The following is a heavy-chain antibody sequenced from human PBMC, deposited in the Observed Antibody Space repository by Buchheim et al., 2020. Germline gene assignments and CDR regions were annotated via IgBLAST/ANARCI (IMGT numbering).Heavy chain of an antibody. J-gene: IGHJ6*03. V-gene: IGHV3-33*01. D-gene: IGHD4-11*01. Sequence: QVQLVESGGGVVQPGRSLRLPCAASGFTFSSYGMHWVRQAPGKGLEWVAVIWYDGSNKYYADSVKGRFTISRDNSKNTLYLQMNSLRAEDTAVYYCARGMVGSNYYSYYSMEVWGKGNT. CDR1: GFTFSSYG. CDR2: IWYDGSNK. CDR3: ARGMVGSNYYSYYSMEV.